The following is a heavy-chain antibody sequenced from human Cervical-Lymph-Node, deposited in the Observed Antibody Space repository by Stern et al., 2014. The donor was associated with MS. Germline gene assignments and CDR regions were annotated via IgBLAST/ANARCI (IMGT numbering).Heavy chain of an antibody. CDR2: ITPGVVPT. Sequence: QMQLVQSGAEGKKPGASVKVCCKASGDTFTRNTIHWVRQAPGQGLEWMGKITPGVVPTTDAQNFQGRDTRTRNTSTTQFYMDLRSLRSEATALYSVAMKSRSAGGLASNIWGQGKMVTF. D-gene: IGHD3-16*01. J-gene: IGHJ3*02. CDR3: AMKSRSAGGLASNI. CDR1: GDTFTRNT. V-gene: IGHV1-46*01.